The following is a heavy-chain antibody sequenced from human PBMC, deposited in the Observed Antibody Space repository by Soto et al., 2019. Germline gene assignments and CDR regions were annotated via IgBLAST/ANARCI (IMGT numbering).Heavy chain of an antibody. J-gene: IGHJ4*02. CDR2: IFPDDSDT. V-gene: IGHV5-51*01. Sequence: GESLKISCNASGYIIKNYWIGWVRQMPGQGLEWMGIIFPDDSDTRYSPSFQGHVTISVDKSISTAYVQWSSLKASDSAIYYCFRGGVTSRTFDYWGRGTLVTVSS. CDR1: GYIIKNYW. CDR3: FRGGVTSRTFDY. D-gene: IGHD3-16*01.